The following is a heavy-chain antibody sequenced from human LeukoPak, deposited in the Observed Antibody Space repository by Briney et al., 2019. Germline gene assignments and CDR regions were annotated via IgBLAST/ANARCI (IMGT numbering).Heavy chain of an antibody. D-gene: IGHD6-13*01. J-gene: IGHJ3*02. V-gene: IGHV3-20*04. CDR2: INWNGGST. Sequence: GESLRLSCAASGFTFDDYGMSWVRQAPGQGLERVSGINWNGGSTGYADSVKGRFTISRDNAKNSLYLQMNSLRAEDTALYYCARDPFGAAGLDAFDIWGQGTMVTVSS. CDR3: ARDPFGAAGLDAFDI. CDR1: GFTFDDYG.